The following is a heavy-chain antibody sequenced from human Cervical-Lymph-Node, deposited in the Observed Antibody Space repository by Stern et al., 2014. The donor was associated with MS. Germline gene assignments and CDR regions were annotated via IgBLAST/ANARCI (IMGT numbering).Heavy chain of an antibody. D-gene: IGHD1-1*01. CDR1: GFTFRNYG. V-gene: IGHV3-30*18. Sequence: VQLVESGGGVVQPGTSLRLSCAVSGFTFRNYGMHWVRQAPGKALAWAAVISYDADVKFYADSVKGRFTISRDTPKNTMYLQLNSLKVEDTAVYFCAKKSVGTTGTTTAFDYWGQGTLVTVSS. J-gene: IGHJ4*02. CDR3: AKKSVGTTGTTTAFDY. CDR2: ISYDADVK.